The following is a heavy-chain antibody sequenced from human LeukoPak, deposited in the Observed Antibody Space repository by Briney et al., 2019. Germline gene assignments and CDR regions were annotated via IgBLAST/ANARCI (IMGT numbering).Heavy chain of an antibody. CDR3: ARDSDCSSTSCYGGYYFDY. J-gene: IGHJ4*02. CDR1: GFTFSSYS. Sequence: GGSLRLSCAASGFTFSSYSMNWVRQAPGKGLEWVSSISSGSSYIYYADSVKGRFTISRDNAKNSLYLQMNSLRAEDTAVYYCARDSDCSSTSCYGGYYFDYWGQGTLVTVSS. V-gene: IGHV3-21*01. CDR2: ISSGSSYI. D-gene: IGHD2-2*01.